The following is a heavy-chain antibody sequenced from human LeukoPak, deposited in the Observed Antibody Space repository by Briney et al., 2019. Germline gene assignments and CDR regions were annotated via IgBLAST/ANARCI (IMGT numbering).Heavy chain of an antibody. CDR2: ISSSGSTI. Sequence: GGSLRLSCAASGFTFSSYEMNWVRQAPGKGLEWVSYISSSGSTIYYADSVKGRFTISRDNAKNSLYLQMNRLRAEDTAVYYCARSLGRTSHASYWGQATLVTVSS. D-gene: IGHD2-2*01. J-gene: IGHJ4*02. CDR1: GFTFSSYE. V-gene: IGHV3-48*03. CDR3: ARSLGRTSHASY.